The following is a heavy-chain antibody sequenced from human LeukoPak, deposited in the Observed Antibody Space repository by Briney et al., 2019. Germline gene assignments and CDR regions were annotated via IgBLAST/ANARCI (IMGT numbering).Heavy chain of an antibody. CDR1: GYTFTSYY. Sequence: PWASVTVSCKASGYTFTSYYMHWVRQAPGQGLEWMGIINPSGGSTSYAQNFQGRITITRDTSTSTLYMELSSLRSEDTAIYYCAKIAASDTGGGYWGRGTLVTVSS. V-gene: IGHV1-46*01. J-gene: IGHJ4*02. D-gene: IGHD6-13*01. CDR3: AKIAASDTGGGY. CDR2: INPSGGST.